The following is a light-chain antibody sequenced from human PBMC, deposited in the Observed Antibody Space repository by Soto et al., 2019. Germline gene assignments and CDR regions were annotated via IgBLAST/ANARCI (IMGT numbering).Light chain of an antibody. CDR2: GAS. Sequence: EIVITQSPATLSVSPGERATLSCRASQSVSSNLAWYQQKPGQAPRLLIYGASTRATGIPARFSGSGSGTEFTLTISSLXSEDFAVYYCQQYNNWPPVFTFGPGTKVDI. CDR1: QSVSSN. CDR3: QQYNNWPPVFT. J-gene: IGKJ3*01. V-gene: IGKV3-15*01.